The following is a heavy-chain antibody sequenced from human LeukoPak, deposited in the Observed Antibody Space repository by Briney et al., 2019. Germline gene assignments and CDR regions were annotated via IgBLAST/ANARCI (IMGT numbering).Heavy chain of an antibody. J-gene: IGHJ4*02. CDR1: GFTFSSYA. CDR3: ATNPNWGIYYFDY. Sequence: GGSLRLSCAASGFTFSSYAMSWVRQAPGKGLEWVSAISGSGGNTYYADSVKGRFTISRDNSKNTLYLQTNSLRAEDTAIYYCATNPNWGIYYFDYWGQGTLVTVS. CDR2: ISGSGGNT. D-gene: IGHD7-27*01. V-gene: IGHV3-23*01.